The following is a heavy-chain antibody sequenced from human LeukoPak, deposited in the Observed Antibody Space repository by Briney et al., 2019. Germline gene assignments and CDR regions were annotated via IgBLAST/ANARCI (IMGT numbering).Heavy chain of an antibody. V-gene: IGHV3-53*01. D-gene: IGHD4-17*01. J-gene: IGHJ4*02. CDR2: IYSGGST. Sequence: PGGSLRLSCAASGFTVSSNYMSWVRQAPGKGLEWISLIYSGGSTYYADSVKGRFTISRDNSKNTLYLQMNSLRAEDTAVYYCARSGDYLHFDYWGQGTLVTVSS. CDR3: ARSGDYLHFDY. CDR1: GFTVSSNY.